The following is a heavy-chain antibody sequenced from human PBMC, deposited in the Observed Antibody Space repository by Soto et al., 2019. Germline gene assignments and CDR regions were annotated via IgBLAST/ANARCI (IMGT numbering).Heavy chain of an antibody. J-gene: IGHJ5*02. V-gene: IGHV4-34*01. Sequence: PSETLSLTCAVYGGSFSGYYWSWIRQPPGQGLEWIGEINHSGSTNYNPSLKSRVTISVDTSKNQFSLKLSSVTAADTAVYYCARGVKCSSGGSCYGGFWVNWFDPWGQGTLVTVSS. CDR3: ARGVKCSSGGSCYGGFWVNWFDP. CDR1: GGSFSGYY. CDR2: INHSGST. D-gene: IGHD2-15*01.